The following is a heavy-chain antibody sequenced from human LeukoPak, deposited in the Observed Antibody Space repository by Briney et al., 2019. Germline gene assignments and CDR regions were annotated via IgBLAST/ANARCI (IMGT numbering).Heavy chain of an antibody. CDR1: GGSISSYY. V-gene: IGHV4-59*01. Sequence: SETLSLTCTVSGGSISSYYWSWIRQPPGKGLEWIGYIYYNGNTNYNDSLRSRVTISVDTSKNQFSLKLTSVTAADTAVYYCARGRAAAGSPFDYWGQGTLVTASS. CDR2: IYYNGNT. CDR3: ARGRAAAGSPFDY. D-gene: IGHD6-13*01. J-gene: IGHJ4*02.